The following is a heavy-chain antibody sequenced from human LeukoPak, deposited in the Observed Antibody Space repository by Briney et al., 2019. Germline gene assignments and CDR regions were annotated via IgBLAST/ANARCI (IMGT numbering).Heavy chain of an antibody. D-gene: IGHD6-13*01. CDR2: SYYSGST. Sequence: SETLSLTCTVSGGSISSYYWSWIRQPPGKGLEWIGNSYYSGSTKYNPSLKSRVTISVDTSKNQFSLKVNSVTAADTAVYYCAGGDSSSWWSYWGQGTLVTVSS. CDR3: AGGDSSSWWSY. J-gene: IGHJ4*02. CDR1: GGSISSYY. V-gene: IGHV4-59*01.